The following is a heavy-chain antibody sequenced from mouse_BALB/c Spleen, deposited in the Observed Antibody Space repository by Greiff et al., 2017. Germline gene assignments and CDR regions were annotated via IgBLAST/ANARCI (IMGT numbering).Heavy chain of an antibody. J-gene: IGHJ4*01. V-gene: IGHV1-37*01. Sequence: EVKLMESGPELVKPGASVKISCKASGYSFTGYFMNWVKQSHGKSLEWIGRINPYNGDTFYNQKFKGKATLTVDKSSSTAHMELLSLTSEDSAVYYCGRGGDGNFLAMDYWGQGTSVTVSS. CDR2: INPYNGDT. D-gene: IGHD2-1*01. CDR3: GRGGDGNFLAMDY. CDR1: GYSFTGYF.